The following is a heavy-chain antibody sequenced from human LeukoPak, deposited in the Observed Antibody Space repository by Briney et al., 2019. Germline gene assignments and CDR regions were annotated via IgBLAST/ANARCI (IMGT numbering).Heavy chain of an antibody. CDR3: ARDQEGFDY. Sequence: REASVKVSCKASGGTFSSYAISWVRQAPGQGLEWMGMIYPRDGSTSYAQKFQGRVTVTRDTSTSTVHMELSGLRSEDTAVYYCARDQEGFDYWGQGTLVTVSS. J-gene: IGHJ4*02. CDR2: IYPRDGST. V-gene: IGHV1-46*01. CDR1: GGTFSSYA.